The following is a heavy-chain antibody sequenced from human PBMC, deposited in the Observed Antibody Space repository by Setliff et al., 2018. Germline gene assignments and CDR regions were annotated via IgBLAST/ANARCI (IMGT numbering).Heavy chain of an antibody. CDR1: GFSITNGYY. CDR2: LHTSGST. CDR3: ARDNTILGATDH. J-gene: IGHJ5*02. V-gene: IGHV4-61*02. D-gene: IGHD1-26*01. Sequence: SETLSLTCAVSGFSITNGYYWSWIRQSTERGLEWLGRLHTSGSTTYNPALNSRVTISVDTSTNQFSLRLTSLTAADTAVYFCARDNTILGATDHWGQGTLVTVSS.